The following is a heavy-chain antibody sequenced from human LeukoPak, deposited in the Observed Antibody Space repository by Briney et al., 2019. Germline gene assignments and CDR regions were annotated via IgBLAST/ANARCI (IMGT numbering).Heavy chain of an antibody. CDR1: AFTFSSYG. Sequence: GGSLRLSCAASAFTFSSYGMHWVRQAPGKGLEWVAYIQYDRTNEQYAHSVKGRFRISRDNSNNILYLQMNSLRTEDTAVYYCSLPEGDYWGQGTLVTVSS. V-gene: IGHV3-30*02. CDR2: IQYDRTNE. D-gene: IGHD3-16*01. CDR3: SLPEGDY. J-gene: IGHJ4*02.